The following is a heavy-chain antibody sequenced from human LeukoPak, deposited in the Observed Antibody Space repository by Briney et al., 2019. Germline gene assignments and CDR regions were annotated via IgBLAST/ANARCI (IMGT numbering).Heavy chain of an antibody. V-gene: IGHV3-23*01. CDR1: GFTFSSYA. Sequence: GGSLRLSCAASGFTFSSYAMSWVRQAPGKGLEWVAAISGSGGSTYYADSVKGRFTISRDNSKNTLYLQMNSLRAEDTAVYYCAKDGSEYYDILTGYYAAYYYYGMDVWGQGTTVTVSS. CDR2: ISGSGGST. J-gene: IGHJ6*02. CDR3: AKDGSEYYDILTGYYAAYYYYGMDV. D-gene: IGHD3-9*01.